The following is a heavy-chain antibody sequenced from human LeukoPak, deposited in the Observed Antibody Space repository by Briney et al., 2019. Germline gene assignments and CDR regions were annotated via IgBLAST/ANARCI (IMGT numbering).Heavy chain of an antibody. V-gene: IGHV3-30-3*01. D-gene: IGHD3-10*01. J-gene: IGHJ5*02. CDR3: ARFRGEYH. CDR2: ISYDGSNK. Sequence: QSGGSLRLSCAASGFTFSSYAMHWVRQAPGKGLEWVAVISYDGSNKYYADSVKGRFTISRDNSKNTLYLQMNSLRAEDTAAYYCARFRGEYHWGQGTLVTVSS. CDR1: GFTFSSYA.